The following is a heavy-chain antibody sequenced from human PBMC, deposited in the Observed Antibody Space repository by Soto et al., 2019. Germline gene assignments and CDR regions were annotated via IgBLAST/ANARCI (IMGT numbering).Heavy chain of an antibody. V-gene: IGHV4-34*01. D-gene: IGHD3-3*01. CDR2: INHSGST. CDR3: ARAFYDFWSGYYFDY. J-gene: IGHJ4*02. Sequence: PSETLSLTCAVYGGSISGYYWSWIRQPPGKGLEWIGEINHSGSTNYNPSLKSRVTISVDTSKNQFSLKLSSVTAADTAVYYCARAFYDFWSGYYFDYWGQGTLVTVSS. CDR1: GGSISGYY.